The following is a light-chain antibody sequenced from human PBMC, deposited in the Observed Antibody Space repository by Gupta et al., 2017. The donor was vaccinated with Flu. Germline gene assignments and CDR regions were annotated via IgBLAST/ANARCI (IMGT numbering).Light chain of an antibody. CDR2: GDN. CDR1: SNIGAGYD. Sequence: SNIGAGYDVHWYQQLPGAAPKLLIYGDNNRPSGVPGRFSGSKSGTSASLAISGLQAEDEADYYCQSHDSSLSGSVFGGGTKLTVL. J-gene: IGLJ3*02. V-gene: IGLV1-40*01. CDR3: QSHDSSLSGSV.